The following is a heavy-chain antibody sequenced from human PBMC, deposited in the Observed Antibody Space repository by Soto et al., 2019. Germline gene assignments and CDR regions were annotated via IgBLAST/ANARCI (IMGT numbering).Heavy chain of an antibody. CDR2: ISSSSSTI. CDR3: ARDGEDTAMVGIDYGMDV. CDR1: GFTFGSYS. J-gene: IGHJ6*02. Sequence: GGSLILSCAASGFTFGSYSMNWVRKAPGKGLEWVSYISSSSSTIYYADSVKGRFTISRDNAKNSLYLQMNSLRDEDTAVYYCARDGEDTAMVGIDYGMDVWGQGTTVTVSS. V-gene: IGHV3-48*02. D-gene: IGHD5-18*01.